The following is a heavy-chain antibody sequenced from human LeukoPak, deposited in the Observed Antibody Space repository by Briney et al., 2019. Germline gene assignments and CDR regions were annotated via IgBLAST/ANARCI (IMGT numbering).Heavy chain of an antibody. CDR3: ARVSIIAAAGTVYYFDY. D-gene: IGHD6-13*01. CDR2: INHSGST. J-gene: IGHJ4*02. Sequence: SETLSLTCAVYGGSFSGYCWSWIRQPPGKGLEWIGEINHSGSTNYNPSLKSRVTISVDTSKNQFSLKLSSVTAADTAVYYCARVSIIAAAGTVYYFDYWGQGTLVTVSS. V-gene: IGHV4-34*01. CDR1: GGSFSGYC.